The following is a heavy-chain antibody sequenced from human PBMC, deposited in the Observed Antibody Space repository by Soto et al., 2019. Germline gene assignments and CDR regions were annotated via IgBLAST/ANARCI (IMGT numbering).Heavy chain of an antibody. CDR3: ARQPRPNFWSGYNDY. V-gene: IGHV4-34*01. J-gene: IGHJ4*02. Sequence: SETLSLTCAVYGGSFSGYYWSWIRQPPGKGLEWIGEINHSGSTNYNPSLKSRVTISVDTSKNQFSLKLSSVTAADTVGYYCARQPRPNFWSGYNDYWGQGTLVTVSS. CDR2: INHSGST. D-gene: IGHD3-3*01. CDR1: GGSFSGYY.